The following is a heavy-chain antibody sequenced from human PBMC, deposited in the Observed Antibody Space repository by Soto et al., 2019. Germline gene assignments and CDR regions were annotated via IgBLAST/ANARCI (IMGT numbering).Heavy chain of an antibody. CDR2: ITVNSGNT. CDR1: GYSFFNYG. D-gene: IGHD6-19*01. J-gene: IGHJ4*02. V-gene: IGHV1-18*04. Sequence: QGQLVQSGVEVKKPGASVKVSCKASGYSFFNYGIGWVRQAPGQGLEWMGWITVNSGNTNYPQKFQGRFTMTTDTSTNTAYRELRSLTSDDTAVYYCGRGLGGGWYYFDYWGPGTLVTVSS. CDR3: GRGLGGGWYYFDY.